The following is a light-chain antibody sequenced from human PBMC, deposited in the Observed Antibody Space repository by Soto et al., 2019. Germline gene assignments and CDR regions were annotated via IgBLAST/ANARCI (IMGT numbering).Light chain of an antibody. J-gene: IGLJ1*01. CDR1: SSDVGGYNY. Sequence: QSALTQPASVSGSPGQSITISCTGTSSDVGGYNYVSWYQQHPGKAPKLMIYEVSNRPSGVSNRFSGSKSGYTASLTISGLQAEDEADYYCNSQRSSGTRVFGTGTQLTVL. CDR3: NSQRSSGTRV. V-gene: IGLV2-14*01. CDR2: EVS.